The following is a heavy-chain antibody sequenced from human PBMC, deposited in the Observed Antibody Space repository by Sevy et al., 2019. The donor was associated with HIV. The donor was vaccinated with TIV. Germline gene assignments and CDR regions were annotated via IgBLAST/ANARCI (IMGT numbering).Heavy chain of an antibody. CDR2: ISGSGGST. V-gene: IGHV3-23*01. Sequence: GGSLRLSCAASGFTFSSYAMSWVRQAPGKGLEWVSAISGSGGSTYYADPLKGRFTISRDNSKNTLYLQMNSLRAEDTAVYYCATLNIVVVPAAPTTWGQGTLVTVSS. CDR3: ATLNIVVVPAAPTT. CDR1: GFTFSSYA. J-gene: IGHJ5*02. D-gene: IGHD2-2*01.